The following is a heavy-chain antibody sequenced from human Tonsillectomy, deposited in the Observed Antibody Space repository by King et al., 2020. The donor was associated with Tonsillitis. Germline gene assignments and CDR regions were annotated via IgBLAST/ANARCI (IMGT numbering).Heavy chain of an antibody. Sequence: QVQLVESGGGVVQPGRSLRLSCAASGFTFSSYGMHWVRQAPGKGLEWVAVISYDGSNKYYADSVKGRFTISRDNSKNILYLQMNSLRAEETAVYYCAKAMQQXLAIRDXYYGMXVWGXGTTVTVSS. CDR3: AKAMQQXLAIRDXYYGMXV. CDR2: ISYDGSNK. J-gene: IGHJ6*02. CDR1: GFTFSSYG. D-gene: IGHD6-13*01. V-gene: IGHV3-30*18.